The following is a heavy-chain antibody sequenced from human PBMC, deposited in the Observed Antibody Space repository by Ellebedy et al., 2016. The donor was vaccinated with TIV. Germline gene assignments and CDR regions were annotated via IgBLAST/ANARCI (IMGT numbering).Heavy chain of an antibody. CDR1: GFTLSTYS. Sequence: PGGSLRLSCAASGFTLSTYSMYWVRQAPGKGLVWVSRISNTGGSKTYADSVKGRFTISRDNANNTVDLQMNSLRAEDTAVYYCERSTGDWWGQGTLVTVSS. V-gene: IGHV3-74*01. D-gene: IGHD2-8*02. CDR3: ERSTGDW. CDR2: ISNTGGSK. J-gene: IGHJ4*02.